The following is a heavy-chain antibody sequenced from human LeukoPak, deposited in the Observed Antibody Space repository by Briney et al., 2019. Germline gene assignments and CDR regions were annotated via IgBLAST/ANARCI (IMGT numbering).Heavy chain of an antibody. V-gene: IGHV4-59*08. CDR2: IFHSGST. CDR3: ARHEGHCSGGNCYSNAFDV. CDR1: GGSISRLY. Sequence: SETLSLTCSVSGGSISRLYWSWIRRPPGKGLEWIGYIFHSGSTKYNPSLKSRVSISLDTPKKQFSLKLTSVTATDTAVYFCARHEGHCSGGNCYSNAFDVWGQGTMVTVSS. D-gene: IGHD2-21*01. J-gene: IGHJ3*01.